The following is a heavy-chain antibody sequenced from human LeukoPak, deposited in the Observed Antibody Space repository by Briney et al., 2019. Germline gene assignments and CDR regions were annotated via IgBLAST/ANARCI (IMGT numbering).Heavy chain of an antibody. CDR1: GGSISSSGYY. Sequence: SETLSLTCTVSGGSISSSGYYWGWLRQPPGKGLEWIASIYYSGSTYYNPSLKSRVTISVDTSKDQFSLKLSSVTAADTAVYYCARRGSGLNWFDPWGQGTLVTVSS. CDR2: IYYSGST. J-gene: IGHJ5*02. V-gene: IGHV4-39*07. CDR3: ARRGSGLNWFDP. D-gene: IGHD6-19*01.